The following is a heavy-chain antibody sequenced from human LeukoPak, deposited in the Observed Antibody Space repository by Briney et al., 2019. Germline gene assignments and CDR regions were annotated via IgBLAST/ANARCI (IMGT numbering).Heavy chain of an antibody. CDR2: IWYDGSNK. CDR1: GFTFSSYG. V-gene: IGHV3-33*01. Sequence: GRSLRLSCAASGFTFSSYGMRWVRQAPGKGLEWVAVIWYDGSNKYYADSVKGRFTISRDNSKNTLYLQMNSLRAEDTAVYYCARRTYDAFDIWGQGTMVTVSS. J-gene: IGHJ3*02. D-gene: IGHD1-14*01. CDR3: ARRTYDAFDI.